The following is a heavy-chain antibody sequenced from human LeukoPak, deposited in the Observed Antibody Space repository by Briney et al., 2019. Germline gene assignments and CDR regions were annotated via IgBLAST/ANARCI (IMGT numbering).Heavy chain of an antibody. CDR1: PFTFNGSW. CDR2: MDPTGSQK. J-gene: IGHJ4*02. D-gene: IGHD1-1*01. CDR3: AIWTSGNY. Sequence: GGSLRLFCADSPFTFNGSWMNWVRQAPGKGLEWVANMDPTGSQKRYVDSVRGRFTISKDNPGASLYLDMHSLRAEDTAIYYCAIWTSGNYWGQGTLVTVSS. V-gene: IGHV3-7*01.